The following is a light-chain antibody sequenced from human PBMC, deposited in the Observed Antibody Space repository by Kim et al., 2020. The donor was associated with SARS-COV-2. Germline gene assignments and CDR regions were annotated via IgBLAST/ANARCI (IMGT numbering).Light chain of an antibody. J-gene: IGKJ3*01. CDR3: QQYGSSPLFT. CDR2: GAS. V-gene: IGKV3-20*01. CDR1: QSDSSSY. Sequence: DIVLTQSPGTLSLSPGERATLSCRASQSDSSSYLAWYQQKPGQAPRLLIYGASSRATGIPDRFSGSGSGTDFTLTISRLEPEDFAVYYCQQYGSSPLFTFGPGTKVDIK.